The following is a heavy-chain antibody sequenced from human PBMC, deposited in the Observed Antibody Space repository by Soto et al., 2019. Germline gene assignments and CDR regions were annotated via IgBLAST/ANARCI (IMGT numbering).Heavy chain of an antibody. J-gene: IGHJ4*02. Sequence: SETLSLTCTVSGASINAGGYYWSWIRQHPGKGLEWIGFVYYSGSTSYSSSLESRVSISVDPSKRQFYLELASVTAADSAVYYCASHPLNWSDADSWGQGVLVTVSS. V-gene: IGHV4-31*02. CDR3: ASHPLNWSDADS. CDR2: VYYSGST. CDR1: GASINAGGYY. D-gene: IGHD1-1*01.